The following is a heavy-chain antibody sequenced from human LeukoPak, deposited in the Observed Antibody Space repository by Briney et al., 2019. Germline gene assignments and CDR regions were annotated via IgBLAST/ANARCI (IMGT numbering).Heavy chain of an antibody. CDR1: GDSISTSTFY. Sequence: SETLSLTCTVSGDSISTSTFYWGWIRQPPGKGLEWIGSIYYSGSTYYNPSLKSRVTMFVDTSKNQFSLKLNSVTAADTAVYFCASRPVQLWSDHWGQGTLVTVSS. CDR3: ASRPVQLWSDH. V-gene: IGHV4-39*01. CDR2: IYYSGST. D-gene: IGHD5-18*01. J-gene: IGHJ4*02.